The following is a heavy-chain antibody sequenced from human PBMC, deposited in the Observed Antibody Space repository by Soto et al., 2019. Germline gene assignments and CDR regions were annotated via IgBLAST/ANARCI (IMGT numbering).Heavy chain of an antibody. D-gene: IGHD3-22*01. J-gene: IGHJ6*02. Sequence: SETLSLTCAVSGGSISSGGYSWSWIRQPPGKGLEWIGYIYHSGSTYYNPSLKSRVTISVDRSKNQFSLKLSSVTAADTAVYYCARHLGGHYYDSSGPRYYGMDVWGQGTTVTVSS. V-gene: IGHV4-30-2*01. CDR1: GGSISSGGYS. CDR3: ARHLGGHYYDSSGPRYYGMDV. CDR2: IYHSGST.